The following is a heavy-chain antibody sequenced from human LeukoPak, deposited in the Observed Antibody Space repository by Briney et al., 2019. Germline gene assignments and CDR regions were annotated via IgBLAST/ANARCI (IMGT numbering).Heavy chain of an antibody. CDR3: AGGVAAAGTGKYYYYGMDV. CDR1: GYTFTGYY. Sequence: GASVKVSCKASGYTFTGYYMHWVRQAPGQGLEWMGWISAYNGNTNYAQKLQGRVSMTTDTSTSTAYMELRSLRSDDTAVYYCAGGVAAAGTGKYYYYGMDVWGKGTTVTVSS. D-gene: IGHD6-13*01. J-gene: IGHJ6*04. V-gene: IGHV1-18*04. CDR2: ISAYNGNT.